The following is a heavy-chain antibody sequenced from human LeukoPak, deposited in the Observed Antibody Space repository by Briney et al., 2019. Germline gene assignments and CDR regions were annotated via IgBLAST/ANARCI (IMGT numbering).Heavy chain of an antibody. Sequence: ASVKVSCKASGYTFTGYYMHWVRQAPGQGLEWMGWINPNSGGTNYAQKFQGRVTMTRDTSISTAYMELSRLRSDDTAVYYCARRYSPPVVVAAAVLQYYYYMDVWGKGTTVTVSS. CDR1: GYTFTGYY. V-gene: IGHV1-2*02. D-gene: IGHD6-13*01. J-gene: IGHJ6*03. CDR2: INPNSGGT. CDR3: ARRYSPPVVVAAAVLQYYYYMDV.